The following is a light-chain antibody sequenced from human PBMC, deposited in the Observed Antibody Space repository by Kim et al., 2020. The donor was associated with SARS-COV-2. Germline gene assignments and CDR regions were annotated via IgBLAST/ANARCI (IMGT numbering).Light chain of an antibody. V-gene: IGLV2-14*03. J-gene: IGLJ3*02. CDR2: DVN. CDR1: SSNIGSYNY. CDR3: SSFTTRSTLV. Sequence: GQSISISSTGTSSNIGSYNYVSWHQQHPGKAPKLMIYDVNKRPSGISSRFSGSKSGSTASLTISGLQAEDEADYYCSSFTTRSTLVFGGGTQLTVL.